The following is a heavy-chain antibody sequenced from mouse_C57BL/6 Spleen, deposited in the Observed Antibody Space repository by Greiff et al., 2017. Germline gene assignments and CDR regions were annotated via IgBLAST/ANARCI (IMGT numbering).Heavy chain of an antibody. Sequence: VQLQQSGPGLVQPSQSLSITCTVSGFSLTSYGVHWVRQSPGKGLEWLGVIWSGGSTDYNAAVISRLSISKDNSKSQVFFKMNSLQADDTARYYCARVATVVATEAMDYWGQGTSVTVSS. D-gene: IGHD1-1*01. V-gene: IGHV2-2*01. CDR3: ARVATVVATEAMDY. J-gene: IGHJ4*01. CDR2: IWSGGST. CDR1: GFSLTSYG.